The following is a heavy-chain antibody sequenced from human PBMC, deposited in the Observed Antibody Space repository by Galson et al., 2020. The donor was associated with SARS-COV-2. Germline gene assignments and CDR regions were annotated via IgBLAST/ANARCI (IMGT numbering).Heavy chain of an antibody. Sequence: GGSLRLSCAASGFTFSSYDMHWVRQATGKGLEWVSAIGTAGDTYYPGSVKGRFTISRENAKNSLYLQMNSLRAGDTAVYYCARRFGARGDAIPAAMGAYYYYYMDVWGKGTTVTVSS. CDR3: ARRFGARGDAIPAAMGAYYYYYMDV. J-gene: IGHJ6*03. V-gene: IGHV3-13*01. CDR2: IGTAGDT. CDR1: GFTFSSYD. D-gene: IGHD2-2*01.